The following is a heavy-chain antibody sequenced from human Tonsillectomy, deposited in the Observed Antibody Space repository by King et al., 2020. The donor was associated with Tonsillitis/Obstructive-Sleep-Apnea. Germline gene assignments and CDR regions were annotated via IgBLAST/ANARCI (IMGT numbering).Heavy chain of an antibody. V-gene: IGHV7-4-1*02. Sequence: QLVQSGSELKKPGASVKVSCKASGYTFTNYAMNCVRQAPGQGLEWMGWINTNTGNPTYAQGFTGRFVFSLDTSVSTAFLQISSLKAEDTAVYYCAPPPYGSGSYYNAYYWGQGTLVTVSS. CDR1: GYTFTNYA. CDR3: APPPYGSGSYYNAYY. J-gene: IGHJ4*02. D-gene: IGHD3-10*01. CDR2: INTNTGNP.